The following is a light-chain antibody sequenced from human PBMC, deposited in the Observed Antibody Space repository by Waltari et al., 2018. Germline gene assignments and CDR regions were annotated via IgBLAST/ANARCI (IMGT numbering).Light chain of an antibody. J-gene: IGKJ1*01. V-gene: IGKV3-20*01. Sequence: LGESATVSCRASQSVSRALAWYQQKPGQAPRLLIYGASTRATGIPDRFSGSGSGTDFSLTISRLEPDDFAVYYCQHYLRLPVTFGQGTTVEI. CDR3: QHYLRLPVT. CDR1: QSVSRA. CDR2: GAS.